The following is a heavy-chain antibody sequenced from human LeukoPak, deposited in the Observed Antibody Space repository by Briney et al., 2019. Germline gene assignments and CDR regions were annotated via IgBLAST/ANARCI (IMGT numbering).Heavy chain of an antibody. CDR3: PREGAAEYYGLDV. CDR2: ISYDGNNK. Sequence: QPGGSLRLSCAASGFTFSSYGMHWVRQAPGKGLEWVALISYDGNNKYYADSVKGRFTISRDNSKNTLYLQMNSLRTEDTAVYYCPREGAAEYYGLDVWGQGTTVTVSS. CDR1: GFTFSSYG. J-gene: IGHJ6*02. D-gene: IGHD6-13*01. V-gene: IGHV3-30*03.